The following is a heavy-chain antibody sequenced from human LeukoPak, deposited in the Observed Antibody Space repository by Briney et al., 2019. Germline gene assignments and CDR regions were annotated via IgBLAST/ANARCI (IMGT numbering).Heavy chain of an antibody. D-gene: IGHD2-15*01. CDR2: ISGSGGST. CDR3: AKGWYCSGGSCYHTNYSDY. V-gene: IGHV3-23*01. Sequence: GGSLRLSCAASGFTFSSYAMSWVRQAPGKGLEWVSAISGSGGSTYYADSVKGRFTISRDNSKNTLYLQMNSPRAEDTAVYYCAKGWYCSGGSCYHTNYSDYWGQGTLVTVSS. J-gene: IGHJ4*02. CDR1: GFTFSSYA.